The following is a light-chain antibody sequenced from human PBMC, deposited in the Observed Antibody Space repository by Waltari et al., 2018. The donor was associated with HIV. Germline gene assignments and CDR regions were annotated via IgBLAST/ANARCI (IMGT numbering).Light chain of an antibody. J-gene: IGLJ2*01. CDR2: SNN. CDR3: ATWDDTPTGHVL. CDR1: TSNIGTNV. V-gene: IGLV1-44*01. Sequence: QSVLAQPPSVSGTPGQRVTISCSGTTSNIGTNVVNWYQQVPGTAPKLLISSNNQRPSAVPDRCSGFKSGTSASLAINGLQAEYEADYYCATWDDTPTGHVLFGGGTKVTVL.